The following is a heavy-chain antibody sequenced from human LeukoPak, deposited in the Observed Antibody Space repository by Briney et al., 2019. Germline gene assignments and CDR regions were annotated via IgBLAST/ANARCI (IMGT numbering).Heavy chain of an antibody. CDR1: GFTFSSYW. CDR2: IKQDGSEK. V-gene: IGHV3-7*01. D-gene: IGHD3-9*01. J-gene: IGHJ4*02. CDR3: ARGYWNDILTGYYTNFDY. Sequence: GGSLRLSCAASGFTFSSYWMSWVRQAPGKGLEWVANIKQDGSEKYYVDSVKGRFTISRDNAKNSLYLQMNSLRAEDTAVYYCARGYWNDILTGYYTNFDYWGQGTLVTVSS.